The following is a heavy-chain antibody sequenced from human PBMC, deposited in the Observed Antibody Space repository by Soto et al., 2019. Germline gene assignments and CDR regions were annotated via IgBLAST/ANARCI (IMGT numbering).Heavy chain of an antibody. CDR1: GFTFSPYW. Sequence: EVQLVESGGGLVQPGGSLRLSCATSGFTFSPYWMHWVRQAPGMGLMWVSRINHDGSDTVYADSVRGRFIVSRDNAQNTAYLQMDSLTVDDTAVYYCVREDSSDEKSHSRGWFDPWGHGALVTVSS. CDR2: INHDGSDT. D-gene: IGHD3-22*01. CDR3: VREDSSDEKSHSRGWFDP. J-gene: IGHJ5*02. V-gene: IGHV3-74*01.